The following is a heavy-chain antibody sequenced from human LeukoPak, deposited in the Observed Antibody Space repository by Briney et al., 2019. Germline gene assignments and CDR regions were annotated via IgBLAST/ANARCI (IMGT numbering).Heavy chain of an antibody. CDR3: ARPLNRYSSALPRARYNWFDP. J-gene: IGHJ5*02. Sequence: SETLSLTCTVSGGSISSSSYYWGWIRQPPGKGLEWIGSIYYSGSTYYNPSLKSRVTISVDTSKNQFSLKLSSVTAADTAVYYCARPLNRYSSALPRARYNWFDPWGQGTLVTVSS. V-gene: IGHV4-39*01. CDR1: GGSISSSSYY. CDR2: IYYSGST. D-gene: IGHD6-19*01.